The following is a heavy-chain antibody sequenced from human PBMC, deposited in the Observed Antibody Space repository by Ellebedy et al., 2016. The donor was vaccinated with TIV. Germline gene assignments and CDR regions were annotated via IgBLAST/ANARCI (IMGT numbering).Heavy chain of an antibody. CDR1: GFTFGSYA. D-gene: IGHD1-14*01. CDR3: AKRRVRSSTRTNTSFDY. Sequence: GESLKISXAASGFTFGSYAMSWVRQAPGKGLEWVSTTSGSGGGSFYADSVKGRFTISRDNSKNTLYLQMNSLRGEDTAVYFCAKRRVRSSTRTNTSFDYWGQGTLVTVSP. J-gene: IGHJ4*02. V-gene: IGHV3-23*01. CDR2: TSGSGGGS.